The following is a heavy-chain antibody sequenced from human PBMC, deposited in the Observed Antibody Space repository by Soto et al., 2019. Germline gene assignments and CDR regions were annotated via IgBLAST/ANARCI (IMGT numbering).Heavy chain of an antibody. CDR2: INPRSGGT. CDR1: GYTFSAYY. D-gene: IGHD2-15*01. V-gene: IGHV1-2*02. J-gene: IGHJ6*02. Sequence: QVQLEQSGAEVKKPGASVKVSCEGSGYTFSAYYIHWVRQAPGQGLEWMGWINPRSGGTNFAQKFQGRVTMTRDTSISTAYMELTRLMSNDTAVYYCATCTGGSCYYYGMDIWGHGTTVTVSS. CDR3: ATCTGGSCYYYGMDI.